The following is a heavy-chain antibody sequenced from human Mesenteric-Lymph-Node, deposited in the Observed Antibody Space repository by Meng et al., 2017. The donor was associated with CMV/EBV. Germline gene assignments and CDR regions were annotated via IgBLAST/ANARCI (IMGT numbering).Heavy chain of an antibody. CDR2: IRYDGSNK. D-gene: IGHD1-1*01. Sequence: GESLKISRAASGFIFSRYAMHWVRQAPGKGLEWVAFIRYDGSNKYYADSVKGRFTISRDNSKNTLYLQMNSLRAEDTAVYYCAKDLERGKYYYYYGMDVWGQGTTVTVSS. V-gene: IGHV3-30*02. CDR3: AKDLERGKYYYYYGMDV. J-gene: IGHJ6*02. CDR1: GFIFSRYA.